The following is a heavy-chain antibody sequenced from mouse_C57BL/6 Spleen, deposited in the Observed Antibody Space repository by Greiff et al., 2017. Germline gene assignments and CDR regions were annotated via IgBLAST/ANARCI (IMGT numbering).Heavy chain of an antibody. V-gene: IGHV5-17*01. CDR2: ISSGSSTI. CDR3: ASGGYYGNDWYFGV. J-gene: IGHJ1*03. Sequence: EVMLVESGGGLVKPGGSLKLSCAASGFTFSDYGMHWVRQAPEKGLEWVAYISSGSSTIYYADTVKGRFTISRDNAKNTLFLQMTSLRSEDTAMYYCASGGYYGNDWYFGVWGTGTTVTVSS. D-gene: IGHD1-1*01. CDR1: GFTFSDYG.